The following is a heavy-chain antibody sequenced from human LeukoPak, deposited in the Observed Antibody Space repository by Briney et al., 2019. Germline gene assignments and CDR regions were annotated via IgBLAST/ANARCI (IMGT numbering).Heavy chain of an antibody. V-gene: IGHV4-39*02. D-gene: IGHD2-15*01. Sequence: SETLSHTCTVSGDSISTGSYYWGWIRQPPGKGLEWIGSIYHTGNTYYNPSLRSRATISVDTSKNHFSLKLNSVTAADTAVYYCARGRRYCSGGSCYTLVYDYWGQGTLVTVSS. CDR3: ARGRRYCSGGSCYTLVYDY. CDR1: GDSISTGSYY. J-gene: IGHJ4*02. CDR2: IYHTGNT.